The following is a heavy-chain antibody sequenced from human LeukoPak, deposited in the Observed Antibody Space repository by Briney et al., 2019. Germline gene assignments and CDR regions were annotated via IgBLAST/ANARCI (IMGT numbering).Heavy chain of an antibody. CDR1: GYTFTGYY. CDR2: INAGNGNT. V-gene: IGHV1-3*01. CDR3: ARVSRTLGVDY. Sequence: ASVKVSCKASGYTFTGYYMHWVRQAPGQRLEWMGWINAGNGNTKYSQKFQGRVTITRDTSASTAYMELSSLRSEDTAVYYCARVSRTLGVDYWGQGTLVTVSS. J-gene: IGHJ4*02. D-gene: IGHD1-26*01.